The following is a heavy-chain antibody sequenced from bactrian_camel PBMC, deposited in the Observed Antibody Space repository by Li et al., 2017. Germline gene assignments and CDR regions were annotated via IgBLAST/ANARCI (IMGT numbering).Heavy chain of an antibody. CDR2: SNKDGTV. J-gene: IGHJ6*01. CDR3: GAARATWFSSSCEVESTDFRY. Sequence: VQLVESGGGSVQAGESLRLSCGASGYTYRPNCMGWYRQAEGKQRELVSMSNKDGTVAYADSVKGRFTLSRNNSKNGVYLQMDDLKPEDTATYYCGAARATWFSSSCEVESTDFRYWGQGTQVTVS. V-gene: IGHV3S53*01. D-gene: IGHD6*01. CDR1: GYTYRPNC.